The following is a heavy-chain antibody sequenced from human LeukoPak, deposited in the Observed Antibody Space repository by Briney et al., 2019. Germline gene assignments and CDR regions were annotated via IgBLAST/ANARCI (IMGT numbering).Heavy chain of an antibody. CDR3: ARGPLDSGYTYFDY. CDR1: GASVSSYY. Sequence: PSETLSLTCTVSGASVSSYYWSWIRQPPGKGPEWIGYFSYSGSTNYNPSLKSRVTISVGTSKNQFSLNLSSVTAADTAVYYCARGPLDSGYTYFDYWGQGTLVSVAS. D-gene: IGHD5-12*01. CDR2: FSYSGST. J-gene: IGHJ4*02. V-gene: IGHV4-59*02.